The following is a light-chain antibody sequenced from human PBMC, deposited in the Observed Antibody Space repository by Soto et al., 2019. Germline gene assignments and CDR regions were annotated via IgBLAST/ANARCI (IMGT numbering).Light chain of an antibody. CDR2: ATS. Sequence: EIVLTQSPDTLSVSPGERATLSCRASQSVSSSHLAWYQQKPGQAPRLLIYATSNRATGIPDRFSGSGSGTEFTLSISRLEPEDFALYHCQQYGTSPTFGQGTRVEVK. J-gene: IGKJ1*01. V-gene: IGKV3-20*01. CDR3: QQYGTSPT. CDR1: QSVSSSH.